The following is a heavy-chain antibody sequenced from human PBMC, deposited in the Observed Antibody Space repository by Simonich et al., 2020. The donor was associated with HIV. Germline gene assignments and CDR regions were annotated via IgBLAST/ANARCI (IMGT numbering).Heavy chain of an antibody. CDR2: FDPEDGET. J-gene: IGHJ4*02. Sequence: QVQLVQSGAEVKKPGASVKVSCKVSGYTLTELSMHWGRQAPGKGLEWMGGFDPEDGETIDAQKFQGRVTMNEDTSTDTAYMELSSLRSEDTAVYYCATDLTSRDYYGSGSYLDYWGQGTLVTVSS. V-gene: IGHV1-24*01. D-gene: IGHD3-10*01. CDR1: GYTLTELS. CDR3: ATDLTSRDYYGSGSYLDY.